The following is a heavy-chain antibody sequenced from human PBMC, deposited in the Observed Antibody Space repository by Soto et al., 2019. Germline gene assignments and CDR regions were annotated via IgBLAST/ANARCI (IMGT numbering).Heavy chain of an antibody. CDR1: GYSFTSYW. V-gene: IGHV5-51*01. Sequence: PGESLKISCKGSGYSFTSYWIGWVRQMPGKGLQWMGIIYPGDSDTRYSPSFQGQVTISADKSISTAYLQWSSLKASDTAMYYCARAHIVAKMSGYGMDVWGQGTTVTVSS. CDR2: IYPGDSDT. CDR3: ARAHIVAKMSGYGMDV. J-gene: IGHJ6*02. D-gene: IGHD5-12*01.